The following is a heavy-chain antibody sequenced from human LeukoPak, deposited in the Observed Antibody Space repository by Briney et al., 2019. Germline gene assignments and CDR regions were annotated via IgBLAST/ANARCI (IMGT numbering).Heavy chain of an antibody. CDR1: GYTFTSYG. V-gene: IGHV1-18*01. J-gene: IGHJ5*02. Sequence: ASVKVSCKASGYTFTSYGISWVRQAPGQGLEWMGWISAYNGNTNYAQKLQGRVTMTTDTSTSTAYMVLRSLRSDDTAVYYCARDLVWFGELLPFDPWGQGTLVTVSS. CDR2: ISAYNGNT. CDR3: ARDLVWFGELLPFDP. D-gene: IGHD3-10*01.